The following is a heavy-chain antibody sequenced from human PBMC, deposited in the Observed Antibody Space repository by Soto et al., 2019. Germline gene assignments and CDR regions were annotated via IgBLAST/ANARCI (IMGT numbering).Heavy chain of an antibody. Sequence: QVQLQESGPGLVKHSETLSLTCTVSGGSVISGRHYCSWIRQPPGKGLEWVGCISDTGSGDYNPSLKSRVTISVHTSRGQFSLRLNSVTAADTAVYYCARAHSGYDPLGMDVWGQGTTVTVSS. CDR1: GGSVISGRHY. V-gene: IGHV4-61*01. CDR2: ISDTGSG. D-gene: IGHD5-12*01. CDR3: ARAHSGYDPLGMDV. J-gene: IGHJ6*02.